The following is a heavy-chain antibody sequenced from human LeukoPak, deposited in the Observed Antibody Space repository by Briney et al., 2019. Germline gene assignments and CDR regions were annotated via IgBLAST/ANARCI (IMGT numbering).Heavy chain of an antibody. Sequence: PGGSLRLSCAASGFTLSNFAMHWDRQATGKGLEWVSAIGTAGDTFYPGSVKGRFTISRENAKNSLYLQMNSLRAEDTVVYYCARQMTPHGNFDYWGQGTLVTVSS. J-gene: IGHJ4*02. CDR3: ARQMTPHGNFDY. D-gene: IGHD1-26*01. CDR2: IGTAGDT. CDR1: GFTLSNFA. V-gene: IGHV3-13*01.